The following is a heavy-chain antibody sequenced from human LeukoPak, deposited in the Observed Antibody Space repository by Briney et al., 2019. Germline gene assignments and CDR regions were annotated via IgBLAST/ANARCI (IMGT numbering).Heavy chain of an antibody. J-gene: IGHJ3*02. CDR2: ISSSGSTI. D-gene: IGHD4-17*01. Sequence: GGSLRLSCAASGFTFSDYYMSWIRQAPGKGLEWVSYISSSGSTIYYADSVKGRFTISRDNAKNSLYLQMNSLRAEDTAVYYCARPTTVTTISADAFDIWGQGTMVTVSS. CDR3: ARPTTVTTISADAFDI. CDR1: GFTFSDYY. V-gene: IGHV3-11*01.